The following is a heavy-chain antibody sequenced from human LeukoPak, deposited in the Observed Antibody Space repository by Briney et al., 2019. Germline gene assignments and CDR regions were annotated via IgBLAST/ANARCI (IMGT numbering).Heavy chain of an antibody. CDR3: ARDLLGYCSSTSCPKALDY. Sequence: PGGSLRLSCAASGFTFSSYSMNWVRQAPGKGLEWVSYISSSSSTIYYADSVKGRFTISKDNAKNSLYLQMNSLRAEDTAVYYCARDLLGYCSSTSCPKALDYWGQGTLVTVSS. D-gene: IGHD2-2*01. CDR2: ISSSSSTI. J-gene: IGHJ4*02. CDR1: GFTFSSYS. V-gene: IGHV3-48*01.